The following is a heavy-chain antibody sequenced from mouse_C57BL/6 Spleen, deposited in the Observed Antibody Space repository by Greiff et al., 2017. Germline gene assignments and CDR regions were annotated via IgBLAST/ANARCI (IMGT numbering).Heavy chain of an antibody. CDR2: IHPNSGST. D-gene: IGHD1-1*01. V-gene: IGHV1-64*01. CDR3: ARRDYGSSPMDY. CDR1: GYTFTSYW. J-gene: IGHJ4*01. Sequence: QVQLQQPGAELVKPGASVKLSCKASGYTFTSYWMHWVKQRPGQGLEWIGMIHPNSGSTNYNETFKSKATLTVDKSSSTAYMQLSSLASEDSAVYCCARRDYGSSPMDYWGQGTSVTVSS.